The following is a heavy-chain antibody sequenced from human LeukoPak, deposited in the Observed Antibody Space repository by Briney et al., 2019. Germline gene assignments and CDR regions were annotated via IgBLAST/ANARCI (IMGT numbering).Heavy chain of an antibody. CDR2: ISAYNGNT. CDR3: ARARYCSSTSCLALDV. CDR1: GYTFTSYG. Sequence: ASVKVSCKASGYTFTSYGISWVRQAPGQGLEWTGSISAYNGNTNYAQKLQGRVTMTTDTSTSTAYMELRSLRSDDTAVYYCARARYCSSTSCLALDVWGKGTTVTVSS. D-gene: IGHD2-2*01. V-gene: IGHV1-18*01. J-gene: IGHJ6*04.